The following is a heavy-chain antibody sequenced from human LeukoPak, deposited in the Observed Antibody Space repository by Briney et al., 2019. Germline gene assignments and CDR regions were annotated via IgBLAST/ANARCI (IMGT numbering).Heavy chain of an antibody. CDR1: GGSISGSSYY. Sequence: PSETLSLTCTVSGGSISGSSYYWGWIRQPPGKGLEWIGSVYYSGSTYYNPSLKSRVTISVDTSKNQFSLKLRSVTASDTAVYYCARHPYPPHDFWSGYHAFDIWGQGTMVTVSS. V-gene: IGHV4-39*01. J-gene: IGHJ3*02. D-gene: IGHD3-3*01. CDR2: VYYSGST. CDR3: ARHPYPPHDFWSGYHAFDI.